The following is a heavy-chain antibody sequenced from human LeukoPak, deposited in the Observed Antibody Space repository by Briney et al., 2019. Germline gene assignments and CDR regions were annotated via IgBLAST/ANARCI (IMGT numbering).Heavy chain of an antibody. CDR2: IYYSGST. CDR3: ARHGHDSSGYYYFDY. V-gene: IGHV4-39*01. Sequence: SETLSLTCTVSGGFISSSSYYWGWIRQPPGKGLEWIGSIYYSGSTYYNPSLKSRVTISVDTSKNQFSLKLSSVTAADTAVYYCARHGHDSSGYYYFDYWGQGTLVTVSS. D-gene: IGHD3-22*01. J-gene: IGHJ4*02. CDR1: GGFISSSSYY.